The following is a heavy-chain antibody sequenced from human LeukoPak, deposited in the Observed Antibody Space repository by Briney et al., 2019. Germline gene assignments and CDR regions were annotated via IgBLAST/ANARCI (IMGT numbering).Heavy chain of an antibody. Sequence: PSETLSLTCTVSGGSISSYYWSWIRQPAGKGLEWIGRIYTSGSTNYNPSLKSRVTISVDTSKNQFSLKLSSVTAADTAVYYCARETYYDFHLNWFDPWGQGTLVTVSS. V-gene: IGHV4-4*07. D-gene: IGHD3-3*01. CDR1: GGSISSYY. CDR3: ARETYYDFHLNWFDP. CDR2: IYTSGST. J-gene: IGHJ5*02.